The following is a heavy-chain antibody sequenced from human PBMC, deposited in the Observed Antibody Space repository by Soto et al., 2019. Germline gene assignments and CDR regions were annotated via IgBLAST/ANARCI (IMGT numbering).Heavy chain of an antibody. CDR3: ARSVRPLSCFVS. J-gene: IGHJ5*01. CDR1: GFTFSNYA. V-gene: IGHV3-30-3*01. D-gene: IGHD3-10*01. CDR2: LPYDGSSK. Sequence: GGSLRLSCATSGFTFSNYAMHWVRRAPGKGLEWVALLPYDGSSKYYADSVKGRFTISRDNFGNTMYLQMNSVRVEDTAVYYCARSVRPLSCFVSSGQGTRVTVSS.